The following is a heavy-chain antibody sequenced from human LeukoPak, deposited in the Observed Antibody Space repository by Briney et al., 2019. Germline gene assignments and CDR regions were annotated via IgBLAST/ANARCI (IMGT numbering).Heavy chain of an antibody. CDR2: ISAYNGNT. D-gene: IGHD6-6*01. V-gene: IGHV1-18*01. J-gene: IGHJ5*02. Sequence: GASVKVSCKASGYTFTSYGISWVRQAPGQGLEWMGWISAYNGNTNYARKLQGRVTMTTDTSTSTAYMELRSLRSDDTAVYYCARDLGSSATSTNWFDPWGQGTLVTVSS. CDR3: ARDLGSSATSTNWFDP. CDR1: GYTFTSYG.